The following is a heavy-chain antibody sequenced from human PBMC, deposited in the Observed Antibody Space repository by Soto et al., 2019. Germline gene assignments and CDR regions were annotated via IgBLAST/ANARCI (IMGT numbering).Heavy chain of an antibody. D-gene: IGHD2-21*02. CDR2: IYSTGSS. J-gene: IGHJ4*02. CDR1: GGSISRYY. V-gene: IGHV4-59*01. CDR3: ARAGQGFADYYFDF. Sequence: SETLSLTCTVSGGSISRYYWSWIRQPPGKGLEWIGFIYSTGSSIYNPSLKSRVTVSVDTSKNQLSLNLSSVTAADTAVYYCARAGQGFADYYFDFWGQGTLVTVSS.